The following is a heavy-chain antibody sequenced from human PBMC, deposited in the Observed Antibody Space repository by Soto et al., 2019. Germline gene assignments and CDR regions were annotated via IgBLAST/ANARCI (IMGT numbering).Heavy chain of an antibody. D-gene: IGHD2-21*02. CDR2: IYSGGST. Sequence: WGSLRLSCASSGFTVSSNYISWVRQAPGKGLEWVSVIYSGGSTYYADSMKGRFTISRHNSKNTLYLQMNSLRAEDTAVYYWARGGGDSDVWYFDLWGRGTLVTVSS. J-gene: IGHJ2*01. CDR1: GFTVSSNY. CDR3: ARGGGDSDVWYFDL. V-gene: IGHV3-53*04.